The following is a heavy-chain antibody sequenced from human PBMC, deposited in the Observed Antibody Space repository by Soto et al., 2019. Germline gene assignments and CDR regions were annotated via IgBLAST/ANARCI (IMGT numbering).Heavy chain of an antibody. V-gene: IGHV4-39*01. J-gene: IGHJ6*03. CDR2: IYYSGGT. CDR3: ARHSKPVAGTRYFYYYYMDV. Sequence: QLQLQESGPGLVKPSETLSLTCTVSGGSISGSNYYWGWIRQPPGKGLEWIGTIYYSGGTYYNPSLKSRVTISVDTSKNQFSLKVSSVTAADTAVYYCARHSKPVAGTRYFYYYYMDVWGKGTTVTVSS. CDR1: GGSISGSNYY. D-gene: IGHD6-19*01.